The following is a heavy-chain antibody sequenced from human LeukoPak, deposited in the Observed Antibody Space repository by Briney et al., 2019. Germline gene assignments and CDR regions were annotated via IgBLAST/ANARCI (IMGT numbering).Heavy chain of an antibody. V-gene: IGHV5-51*01. CDR1: GYSFTTYW. J-gene: IGHJ4*02. CDR2: IYPGDSDT. Sequence: GESLRISCKGSGYSFTTYWIAWVRQMPGKGPEWMGIIYPGDSDTRYSPSFQGQVTISADKSISTAYLQWNSLKASDTATYYCARREGYGGKYYFDYWGQGTLVTVSS. CDR3: ARREGYGGKYYFDY. D-gene: IGHD4-23*01.